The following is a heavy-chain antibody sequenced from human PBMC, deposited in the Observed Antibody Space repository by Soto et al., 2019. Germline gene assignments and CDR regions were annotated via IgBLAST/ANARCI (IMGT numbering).Heavy chain of an antibody. J-gene: IGHJ3*01. CDR3: AAPLTFGGVIVIPASV. CDR1: GGTFSSYT. CDR2: IIPILGIA. V-gene: IGHV1-69*02. D-gene: IGHD3-16*02. Sequence: SVKVSCKASGGTFSSYTISWVRQAPGQGLEWIGRIIPILGIANYAQKFQGRVTITADKSTSTAYMELSSLRSEDTAVYYCAAPLTFGGVIVIPASVWGQGTMVTVSS.